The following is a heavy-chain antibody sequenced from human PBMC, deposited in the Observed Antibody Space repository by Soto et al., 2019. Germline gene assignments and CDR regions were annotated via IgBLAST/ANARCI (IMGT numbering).Heavy chain of an antibody. J-gene: IGHJ4*02. V-gene: IGHV3-23*01. CDR3: AKEARITMIVVDPFAY. Sequence: GGSLSLSCAASGFTFSSYAMSWVRQAPGQGLEWDSAISGSGGSTDYADSVKGRFTISRDNSKNTLYLQMNSLRAEDTAVYYFAKEARITMIVVDPFAYWGQGTLVTVSS. D-gene: IGHD3-22*01. CDR2: ISGSGGST. CDR1: GFTFSSYA.